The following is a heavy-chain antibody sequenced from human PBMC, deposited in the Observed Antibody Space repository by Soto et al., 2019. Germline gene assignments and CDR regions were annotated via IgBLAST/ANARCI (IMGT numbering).Heavy chain of an antibody. Sequence: GGSLRLSCAASGFTFSSYAMSWGRQAPGKGLEWVSAISGSGGSTYYADSVKGRFTISRDNSKNTLYLQMNSLRAEDTAVYYCAKGVVVTTPYYGMDVWGQGTTVTVSS. CDR1: GFTFSSYA. V-gene: IGHV3-23*01. CDR2: ISGSGGST. J-gene: IGHJ6*02. CDR3: AKGVVVTTPYYGMDV. D-gene: IGHD2-21*02.